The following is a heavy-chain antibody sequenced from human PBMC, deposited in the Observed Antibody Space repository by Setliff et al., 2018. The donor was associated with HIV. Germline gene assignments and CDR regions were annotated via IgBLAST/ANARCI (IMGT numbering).Heavy chain of an antibody. CDR1: GYIFTSYG. Sequence: VASVKVSCKASGYIFTSYGISWVRQAPGQGLEWMGWISAYNGNTNYAQKFQGRVSMTIDTSTGTAYMGLRSLRPDDTAVYFCARDPSSGIYYDSSGQYFQNWGQGTLVTVSS. CDR3: ARDPSSGIYYDSSGQYFQN. V-gene: IGHV1-18*01. D-gene: IGHD3-22*01. J-gene: IGHJ1*01. CDR2: ISAYNGNT.